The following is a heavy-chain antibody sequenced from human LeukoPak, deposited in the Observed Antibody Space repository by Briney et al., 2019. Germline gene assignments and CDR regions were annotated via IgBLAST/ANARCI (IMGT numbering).Heavy chain of an antibody. CDR2: INHSGST. J-gene: IGHJ6*02. D-gene: IGHD6-19*01. Sequence: SETLSLTCAVYGGSFSGYYWSWIRQPPGKGLEWIGEINHSGSTNYNPSLRSRVTISVDTSKNQFSLKLSSVTAADTAVYYCARGRGSSGPRYGMDVWGQGTTVTVSS. CDR3: ARGRGSSGPRYGMDV. V-gene: IGHV4-34*01. CDR1: GGSFSGYY.